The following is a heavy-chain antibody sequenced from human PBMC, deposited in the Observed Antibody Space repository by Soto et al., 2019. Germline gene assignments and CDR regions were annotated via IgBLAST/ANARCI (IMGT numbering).Heavy chain of an antibody. J-gene: IGHJ4*02. D-gene: IGHD4-17*01. CDR1: GYRFTHNW. Sequence: PGESLKISCATSGYRFTHNWLAWVRQMPGKGLEWMGIIFPADSDTRYSPSFQGQVTISADKSISTAYLQWSSLKASDTAMYYCASGPTVLDSWGQGTLVTVSS. CDR3: ASGPTVLDS. V-gene: IGHV5-51*01. CDR2: IFPADSDT.